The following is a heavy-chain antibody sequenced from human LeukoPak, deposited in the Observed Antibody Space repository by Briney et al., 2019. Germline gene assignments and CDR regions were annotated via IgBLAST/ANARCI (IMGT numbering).Heavy chain of an antibody. D-gene: IGHD1-26*01. CDR1: GYTFTGYY. CDR3: ARDVRIVGATPIDY. Sequence: ASVKVSCKASGYTFTGYYMHWVRQAPGQGLEWMGWINPNSGGTNYAQKFQGRVTTTRDTSISTAYMELSRLRSDDTAVYYCARDVRIVGATPIDYWGQGTLVTVSS. J-gene: IGHJ4*02. CDR2: INPNSGGT. V-gene: IGHV1-2*02.